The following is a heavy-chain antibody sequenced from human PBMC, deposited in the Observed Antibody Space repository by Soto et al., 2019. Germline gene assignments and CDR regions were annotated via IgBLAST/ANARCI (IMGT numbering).Heavy chain of an antibody. CDR1: GYTFNSKG. J-gene: IGHJ4*02. V-gene: IGHV1-18*01. CDR3: ARSFIAVPKTWSAPDY. CDR2: ISGYSGNS. Sequence: QVQLVQSGAEVKKPGASVKVSCKASGYTFNSKGISWVRQAPGQGLEWMGWISGYSGNSNYVQKFQGRVTMTTDTSPTTAFMELRSLTSDNTAGYYCARSFIAVPKTWSAPDYWGQGTLVTVSS. D-gene: IGHD6-13*01.